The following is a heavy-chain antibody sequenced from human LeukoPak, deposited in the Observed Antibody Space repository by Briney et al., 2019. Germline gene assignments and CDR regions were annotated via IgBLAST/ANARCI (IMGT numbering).Heavy chain of an antibody. D-gene: IGHD2-2*01. CDR2: IYYSGST. J-gene: IGHJ6*03. CDR1: GGSISSYY. Sequence: SETLSLTCTVSGGSISSYYWSWIRQPPGKGLEWIGYIYYSGSTNYNPSLKSRVTISVDTSKNQFSLKLSSVTAADTAVYYCARAKQGDCSSTSCYFGYYYYYMGVWGKGTTVTVSS. CDR3: ARAKQGDCSSTSCYFGYYYYYMGV. V-gene: IGHV4-59*01.